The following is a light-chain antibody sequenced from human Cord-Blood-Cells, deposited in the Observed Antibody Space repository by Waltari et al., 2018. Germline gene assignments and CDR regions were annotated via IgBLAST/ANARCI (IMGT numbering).Light chain of an antibody. CDR2: EGS. V-gene: IGLV2-23*01. Sequence: QSALTQPASVSGSPGQSITISCTGTSSDVGSYNLVSWYQQHPGKAPKLMIYEGSKRPSGVSHRFSGSKSGNAASRTISGLQAEDEADYYCCSYAGSSTLVFGGGTKLTVL. J-gene: IGLJ3*02. CDR1: SSDVGSYNL. CDR3: CSYAGSSTLV.